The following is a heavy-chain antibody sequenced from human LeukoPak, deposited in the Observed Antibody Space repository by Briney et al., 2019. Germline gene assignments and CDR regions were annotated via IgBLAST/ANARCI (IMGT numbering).Heavy chain of an antibody. J-gene: IGHJ4*02. V-gene: IGHV3-23*01. D-gene: IGHD3-3*01. CDR2: ISGSGGST. CDR1: GFTFSSYA. CDR3: AKCDYDFWSGYYKYPFDY. Sequence: GGSLRLSXAASGFTFSSYAMSWVRQAPGKGLEWVSAISGSGGSTYYADSVKGRFTISRDNSKNTLYLQMNSLRAEDTAVYYCAKCDYDFWSGYYKYPFDYWGQGTLVTVSS.